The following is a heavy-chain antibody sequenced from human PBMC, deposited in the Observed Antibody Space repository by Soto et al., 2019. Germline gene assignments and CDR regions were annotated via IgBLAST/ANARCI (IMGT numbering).Heavy chain of an antibody. CDR2: ITGSNGAT. CDR1: GYNFIDYG. J-gene: IGHJ5*01. CDR3: ARDSKWLINKGKWFDS. Sequence: QVHLVQSGAEVKRPGASVKVSCKFSGYNFIDYGMTWVRQAPGQGLEWMGWITGSNGATTYAQKFQGRVTLTADTSTNTVSMKLRSMRKDDTAMYYCARDSKWLINKGKWFDSWGQGTLGTVSS. V-gene: IGHV1-18*04. D-gene: IGHD5-12*01.